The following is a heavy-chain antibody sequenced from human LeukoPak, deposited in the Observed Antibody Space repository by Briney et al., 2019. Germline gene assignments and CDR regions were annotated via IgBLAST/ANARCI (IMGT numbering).Heavy chain of an antibody. CDR3: AREVTVSVWCWFDP. V-gene: IGHV4-59*01. CDR1: GGSISSDY. CDR2: FYYSGST. Sequence: SETLSRTCSVSGGSISSDYWSWVRQPPGKGLEWIGYFYYSGSTNYNPSLKSRVTISVVSSKNQFYLKQTSVTAADTDVYYCAREVTVSVWCWFDPWGQGTLVTVSS. D-gene: IGHD6-19*01. J-gene: IGHJ5*02.